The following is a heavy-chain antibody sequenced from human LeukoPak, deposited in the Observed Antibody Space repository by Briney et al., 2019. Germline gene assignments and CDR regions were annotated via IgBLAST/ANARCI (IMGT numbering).Heavy chain of an antibody. CDR2: IRYDGSNK. Sequence: TGGSLRLSCAASGFSFSSYGMHWVRQAPGKGLEWVAFIRYDGSNKYYADSVKGRFTISRDNSKNTLYLQMNSLRAGDTAVYYCAKLFRSGSTNWFDPWGQGTLVTVSS. CDR3: AKLFRSGSTNWFDP. J-gene: IGHJ5*02. CDR1: GFSFSSYG. D-gene: IGHD3-10*01. V-gene: IGHV3-30*02.